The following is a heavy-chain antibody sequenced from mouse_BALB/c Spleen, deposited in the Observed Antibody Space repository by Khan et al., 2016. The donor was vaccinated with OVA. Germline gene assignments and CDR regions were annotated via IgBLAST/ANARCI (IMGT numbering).Heavy chain of an antibody. Sequence: QFQLVQSGAELVKPGASVKLSCKASGYTFTSYYMYWVKQRPGQGLEWIGEINPSDGDTNFNEKFKSKATLTVDKSSSTAYMQLSSLTSEDSAVYYCTRSGYGTFAYWGQGTLVTGSA. D-gene: IGHD2-1*01. CDR2: INPSDGDT. V-gene: IGHV1S81*02. J-gene: IGHJ3*01. CDR1: GYTFTSYY. CDR3: TRSGYGTFAY.